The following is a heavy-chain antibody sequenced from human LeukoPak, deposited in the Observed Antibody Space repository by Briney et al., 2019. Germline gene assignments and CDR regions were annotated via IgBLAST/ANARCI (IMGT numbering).Heavy chain of an antibody. D-gene: IGHD1-26*01. CDR3: ARDHAKVGATDY. CDR1: GFTVSSNY. CDR2: IKQDGSEK. Sequence: GGSLRLSCAASGFTVSSNYMSWVRQAPGKGLEWVANIKQDGSEKYYVDSVKGRFTISRDNAKNSLYLQMNSLRAEDTAVYYCARDHAKVGATDYWGQGTLVTVSS. V-gene: IGHV3-7*01. J-gene: IGHJ4*02.